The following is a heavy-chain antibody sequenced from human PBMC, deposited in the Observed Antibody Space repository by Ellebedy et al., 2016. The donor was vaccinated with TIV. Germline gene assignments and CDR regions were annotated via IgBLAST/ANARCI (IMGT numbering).Heavy chain of an antibody. J-gene: IGHJ4*02. V-gene: IGHV1-18*04. Sequence: AASVKVSCKASGYTFTIYGINWVRQAPGQGLEWMGWISAYNGNTNYAQKLQGRVTITTDTSTSTAYMELRSLRSEDTAVYYCARGEVLLDYWGQGTLVTVSS. CDR2: ISAYNGNT. CDR1: GYTFTIYG. CDR3: ARGEVLLDY. D-gene: IGHD1-26*01.